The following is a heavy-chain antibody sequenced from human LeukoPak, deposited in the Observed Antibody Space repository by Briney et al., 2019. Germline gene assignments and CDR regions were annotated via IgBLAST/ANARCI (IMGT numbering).Heavy chain of an antibody. J-gene: IGHJ4*02. CDR3: ARTKRGYSYGPLDY. D-gene: IGHD5-18*01. V-gene: IGHV4-61*05. CDR2: IYYSGST. Sequence: PSETLSLTCAVSGGSISSSSYYWGWIRQPPGKGLEWIGYIYYSGSTNYNPSLKSRVTISVDTSKNQFSLKLSSVTAADTAVYYCARTKRGYSYGPLDYWGQGTLVTVSS. CDR1: GGSISSSSYY.